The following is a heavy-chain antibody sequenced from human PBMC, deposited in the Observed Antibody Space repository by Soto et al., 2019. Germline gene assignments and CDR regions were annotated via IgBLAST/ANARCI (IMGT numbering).Heavy chain of an antibody. Sequence: QVQLVQSGVEVKKPGASVTVSCKASGYTFTSYGISWVRQAPGQGPEWMGWISGYNGKTTYAQKFQGRDTMTTDTSTNTGYMELGSLRSDDTAVYYCARDRFYYDDTAKGSAFDNWGQGTTVTVSS. D-gene: IGHD3-22*01. CDR3: ARDRFYYDDTAKGSAFDN. J-gene: IGHJ3*02. CDR1: GYTFTSYG. V-gene: IGHV1-18*04. CDR2: ISGYNGKT.